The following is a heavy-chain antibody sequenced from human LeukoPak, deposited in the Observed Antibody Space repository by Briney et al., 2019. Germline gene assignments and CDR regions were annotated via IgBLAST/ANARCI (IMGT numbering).Heavy chain of an antibody. D-gene: IGHD6-19*01. Sequence: SQTLPLTCTVSGDSISSGSYYWSWIRQPAGRGLEWIGRIYTSGSTNYNPSLKGRVTISIDTSKNQFSLKLSSVTAADTAVYYCASLALSYSSGWYGVENWFDPWGQGTLVTVSS. CDR1: GDSISSGSYY. V-gene: IGHV4-61*02. J-gene: IGHJ5*02. CDR3: ASLALSYSSGWYGVENWFDP. CDR2: IYTSGST.